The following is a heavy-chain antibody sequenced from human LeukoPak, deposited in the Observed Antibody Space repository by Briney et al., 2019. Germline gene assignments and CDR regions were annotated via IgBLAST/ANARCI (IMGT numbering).Heavy chain of an antibody. CDR3: ARDGGIVSGYYFDS. CDR2: IWYDGSNK. J-gene: IGHJ4*02. CDR1: GSTFSSYG. Sequence: PGRSLRLPCAASGSTFSSYGIHWVRQAPGKGLEWVAIIWYDGSNKYYADSVKGRFTISRDNSKNTLYLQMNSLRAEDTAVYYCARDGGIVSGYYFDSWGQGTLVTVSS. D-gene: IGHD1-26*01. V-gene: IGHV3-33*01.